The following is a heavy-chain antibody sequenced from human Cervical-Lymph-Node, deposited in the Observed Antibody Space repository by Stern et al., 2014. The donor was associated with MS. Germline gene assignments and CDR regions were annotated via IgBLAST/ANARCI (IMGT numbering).Heavy chain of an antibody. Sequence: VQLVESGPGLVKPSQTLSLTCTVSGGSISSSGYYWSWIRQPADKGLEWIGRIHDSGSTSYNPSLKSRGTISMDKAKNPFSLKLPSVTAADTAVYYCATTRWDLFTWNWFDPWGQGTLVTVSS. CDR1: GGSISSSGYY. J-gene: IGHJ5*02. V-gene: IGHV4-61*02. CDR2: IHDSGST. D-gene: IGHD1-26*01. CDR3: ATTRWDLFTWNWFDP.